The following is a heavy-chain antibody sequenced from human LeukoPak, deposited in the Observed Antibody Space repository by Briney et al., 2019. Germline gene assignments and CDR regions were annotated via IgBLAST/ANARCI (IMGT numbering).Heavy chain of an antibody. CDR1: GFTFSSYW. V-gene: IGHV3-74*01. CDR3: VRDPNYSENFDY. J-gene: IGHJ4*02. CDR2: INSDGSST. D-gene: IGHD2-21*01. Sequence: GGSLRLSCAASGFTFSSYWMHWVRQAPGKGLVWVSRINSDGSSTTYADSVKGRFTISRDNAKNTLYLQTNSLRAEDTAVYYCVRDPNYSENFDYWGQGALVTV.